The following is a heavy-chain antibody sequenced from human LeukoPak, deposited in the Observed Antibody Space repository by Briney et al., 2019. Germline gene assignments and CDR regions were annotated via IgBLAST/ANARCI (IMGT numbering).Heavy chain of an antibody. J-gene: IGHJ4*02. V-gene: IGHV1-46*01. CDR2: INPSGGST. CDR1: GYTFTSYY. CDR3: ARDGSFIQSGEFDFDY. Sequence: ASVKVSCKASGYTFTSYYMHWVRQAPGQGLEWMGIINPSGGSTSYAQKFQGRVTTTRDTSTSTVYMELSSLRSEDTAVYYCARDGSFIQSGEFDFDYWGQGTLVTVSS. D-gene: IGHD3-10*01.